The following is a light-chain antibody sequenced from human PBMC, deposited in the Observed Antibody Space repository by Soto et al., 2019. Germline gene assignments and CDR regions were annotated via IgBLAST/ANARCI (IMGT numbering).Light chain of an antibody. CDR2: TAS. J-gene: IGKJ1*01. CDR3: QQTYTLPRT. CDR1: QTVSKN. Sequence: DIQMTQSPSSLSASVGDRVTIVCRASQTVSKNVNWYQQKPGKVPDLLIYTASTLYSGVPSRFSGRGSGTEFTLTISSLQPEDFATYYCQQTYTLPRTFAQGTKVE. V-gene: IGKV1-39*01.